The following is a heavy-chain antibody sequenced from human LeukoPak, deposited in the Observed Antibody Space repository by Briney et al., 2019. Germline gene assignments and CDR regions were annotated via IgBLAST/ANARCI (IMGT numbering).Heavy chain of an antibody. Sequence: ASVKVSCKASGCTFTGYYMHWVRQAPGQGLEWMGWINPNSGGTNYAQKFQGRVTMTRDTSISTAYMELRSLRSDDTAVYYCARGGSAGAMGNNDYWGQGTLVTVSS. CDR2: INPNSGGT. CDR1: GCTFTGYY. D-gene: IGHD1-26*01. J-gene: IGHJ4*02. V-gene: IGHV1-2*02. CDR3: ARGGSAGAMGNNDY.